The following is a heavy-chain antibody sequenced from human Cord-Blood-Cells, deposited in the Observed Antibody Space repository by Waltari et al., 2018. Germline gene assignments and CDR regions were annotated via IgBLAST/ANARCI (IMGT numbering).Heavy chain of an antibody. V-gene: IGHV3-49*03. D-gene: IGHD3-9*01. CDR2: IRSKAYGGTT. CDR3: WTYDSLTGYFDY. Sequence: GESGGGLVQPGRSLRLSCTASGFTFGDYAMSWFRQAPGKGLEWVGFIRSKAYGGTTEYAASVKGRFTISRDDSKSIAYLQMNSLKTEDTAVYYCWTYDSLTGYFDYWGQGTLVTVSS. J-gene: IGHJ4*02. CDR1: GFTFGDYA.